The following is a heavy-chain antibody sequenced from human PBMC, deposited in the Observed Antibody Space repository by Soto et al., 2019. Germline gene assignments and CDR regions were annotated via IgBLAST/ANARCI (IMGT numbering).Heavy chain of an antibody. D-gene: IGHD1-1*01. V-gene: IGHV1-18*01. CDR1: GYNFGSYG. CDR3: ARLSLTWTGNSWDYPKNYLDY. J-gene: IGHJ4*02. CDR2: ISGYSGHT. Sequence: GASVKVSCKASGYNFGSYGVSWVRQAPGQGLEWMGWISGYSGHTSSAQKFRGRVTMSTDTSTNTVYMELRSLTSDDTAMYYCARLSLTWTGNSWDYPKNYLDYWGQGTLVTVSS.